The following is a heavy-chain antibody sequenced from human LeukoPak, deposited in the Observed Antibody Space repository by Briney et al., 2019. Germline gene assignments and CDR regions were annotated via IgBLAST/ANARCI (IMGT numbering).Heavy chain of an antibody. D-gene: IGHD3-10*01. Sequence: ETLSLTCTVSGGSMTSNTYYWGWIRQPPGKGLEWIGYIYYSGSTNYNPSLKSRVTISVDTSKNQFSLKLSSVTAADTAVYYCARASRFGELFYDYWGQGTLVTVST. J-gene: IGHJ4*02. V-gene: IGHV4-61*05. CDR2: IYYSGST. CDR1: GGSMTSNTYY. CDR3: ARASRFGELFYDY.